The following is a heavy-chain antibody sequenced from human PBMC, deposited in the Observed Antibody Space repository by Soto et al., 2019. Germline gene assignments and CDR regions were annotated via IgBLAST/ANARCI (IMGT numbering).Heavy chain of an antibody. CDR1: GYTFTSYA. CDR3: ARGHLVGATTPFDY. D-gene: IGHD1-26*01. V-gene: IGHV1-3*01. J-gene: IGHJ4*02. Sequence: ASVKVSCKASGYTFTSYAMHWVRQAPGQRLEWMGWINAGNGNTKYSQKFQGRVTITRDTSASTAYMELSSLRSEDTAVYYCARGHLVGATTPFDYWGQGTLVTVSS. CDR2: INAGNGNT.